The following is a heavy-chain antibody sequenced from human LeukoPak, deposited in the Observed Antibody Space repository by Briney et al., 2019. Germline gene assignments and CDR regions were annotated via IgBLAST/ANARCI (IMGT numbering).Heavy chain of an antibody. Sequence: GGSLRLSCAASGITLSSYAMHWVRQAPGKGLEWVSLISSGGTDEYYADSVKGRFTISRDNSKNTLYLQLNSLRGEDTAVYYCARRGSSSWQNWFDPWGQGTLVTVSS. D-gene: IGHD6-13*01. J-gene: IGHJ5*02. V-gene: IGHV3-30*01. CDR1: GITLSSYA. CDR3: ARRGSSSWQNWFDP. CDR2: ISSGGTDE.